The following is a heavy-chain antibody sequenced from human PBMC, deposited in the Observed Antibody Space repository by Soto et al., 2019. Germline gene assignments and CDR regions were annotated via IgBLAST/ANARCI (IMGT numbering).Heavy chain of an antibody. J-gene: IGHJ6*02. D-gene: IGHD2-2*01. V-gene: IGHV3-13*05. CDR2: IGASDDP. CDR1: GFFFNNYD. CDR3: ARAYRGQLPRRGDYYYALDV. Sequence: QLVESGGGLTQAGGSLRLSCVGSGFFFNNYDMHWVRQVRGKGLEWVSAIGASDDPYYSASVKGRFIVSRANAKKSLYLQMNNPRAADRAVYFCARAYRGQLPRRGDYYYALDVWGRGTTVTVSS.